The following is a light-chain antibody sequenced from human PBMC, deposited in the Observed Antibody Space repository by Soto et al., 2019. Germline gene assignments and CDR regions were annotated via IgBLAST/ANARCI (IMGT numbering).Light chain of an antibody. CDR2: DAS. Sequence: EIVLTQSPATLSLSPGERATLSCRASQSVSSYLAWYQQKPGPAPRLLIYDASNRATGIPARFSGSGSGTDFTLTISNLEPEDFAVYYCQQRSKWPTFGGGTKVEIK. CDR1: QSVSSY. J-gene: IGKJ4*01. V-gene: IGKV3-11*01. CDR3: QQRSKWPT.